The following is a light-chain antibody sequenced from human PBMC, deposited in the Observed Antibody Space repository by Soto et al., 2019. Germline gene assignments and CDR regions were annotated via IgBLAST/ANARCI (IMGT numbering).Light chain of an antibody. CDR2: EVT. Sequence: QSALTQPPSASGSPGQSVTISCTGTSSDVGAYNYVSWYQQHAGKAPKLVIYEVTKRPSGVPDRFSGSKSANTASLTVSGLQAEDEADYYCSSFASSNTWVFGGGPKLTVL. CDR1: SSDVGAYNY. CDR3: SSFASSNTWV. V-gene: IGLV2-8*01. J-gene: IGLJ3*02.